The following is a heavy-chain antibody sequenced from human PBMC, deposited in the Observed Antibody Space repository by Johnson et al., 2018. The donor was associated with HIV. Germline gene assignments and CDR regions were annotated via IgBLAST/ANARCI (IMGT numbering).Heavy chain of an antibody. CDR1: GFTFSQAW. CDR3: TTVLRPNPLVAFDI. J-gene: IGHJ3*02. CDR2: MKRETDGGTR. Sequence: VQLVESGGGLVKPGESLRLSCVGPGFTFSQAWMSWVRQAPGKGLEWVGRMKRETDGGTRDYAAPVKGRFSISRDDSKNTLYLQMNSLKTDDTAVYYCTTVLRPNPLVAFDILGQGTMVTVAS. V-gene: IGHV3-15*01.